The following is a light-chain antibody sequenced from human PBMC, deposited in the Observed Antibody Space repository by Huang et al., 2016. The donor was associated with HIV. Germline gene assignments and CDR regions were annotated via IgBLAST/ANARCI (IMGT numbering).Light chain of an antibody. J-gene: IGKJ4*01. CDR2: AAS. CDR3: QQVKTYPLT. Sequence: IQLPQSPSSLSASVGDRVTITCRASQDISSYLAWYQLKPGKAPKLLIYAASSLQSGVPLRFCGSGSGTDFLLTSSSLQPEDSATYYCQQVKTYPLTFGGGTKVEF. V-gene: IGKV1-9*01. CDR1: QDISSY.